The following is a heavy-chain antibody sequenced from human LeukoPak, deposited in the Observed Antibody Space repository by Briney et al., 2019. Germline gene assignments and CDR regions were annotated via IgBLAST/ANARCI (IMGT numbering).Heavy chain of an antibody. D-gene: IGHD4/OR15-4a*01. CDR1: GYSISSGYY. Sequence: SETLSLTCTVSGYSISSGYYWGWIRQPPGKGLEWIGSIYHSGSTYYNPSLKSRVTISVDTSKNQFSLKLSSVTAADTAVYYCARRAGAYSHPYDYWGQGTLVTVSS. V-gene: IGHV4-38-2*02. CDR3: ARRAGAYSHPYDY. J-gene: IGHJ4*02. CDR2: IYHSGST.